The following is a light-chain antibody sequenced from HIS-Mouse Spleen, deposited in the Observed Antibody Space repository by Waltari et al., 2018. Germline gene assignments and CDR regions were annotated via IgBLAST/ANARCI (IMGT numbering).Light chain of an antibody. V-gene: IGLV3-19*01. CDR2: GKN. CDR3: NSRDSSGNHVV. Sequence: SSELTQDPAVSVALGQTVRITCHGDSPRSYYASWYKQKPEQAPVLVIYGKNNRPSGIPDRFSGSSSGNTASLTITGAQAEDEADYYCNSRDSSGNHVVFGGGTKLTVL. CDR1: SPRSYY. J-gene: IGLJ2*01.